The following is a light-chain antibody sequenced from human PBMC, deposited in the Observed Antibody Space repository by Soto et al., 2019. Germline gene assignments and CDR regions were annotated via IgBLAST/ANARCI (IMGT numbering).Light chain of an antibody. Sequence: DIQMTQSPSTLSASVGDRVTITCRASQTINSWLAWYQQKPGKAPKLLIYNASTLQTGVPSRFSGSGSGTEFTLNISSLQPDDFATYYCQQSTTFGQGTKVEIK. V-gene: IGKV1-5*03. CDR1: QTINSW. CDR3: QQSTT. CDR2: NAS. J-gene: IGKJ1*01.